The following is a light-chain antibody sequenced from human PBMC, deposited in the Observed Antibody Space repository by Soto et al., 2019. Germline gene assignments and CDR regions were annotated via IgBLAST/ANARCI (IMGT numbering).Light chain of an antibody. V-gene: IGKV3-20*01. CDR3: QQYATTPFT. CDR1: QSVGSD. CDR2: GAS. Sequence: EIVMTQSPATLSVSPGERATLSCRASQSVGSDLAWYQQKPGQAPRLVIYGASSRATGIPDRFSGSGSGTDFTLTISRLEPEDFSVYYCQQYATTPFTFGPGTKVDIK. J-gene: IGKJ3*01.